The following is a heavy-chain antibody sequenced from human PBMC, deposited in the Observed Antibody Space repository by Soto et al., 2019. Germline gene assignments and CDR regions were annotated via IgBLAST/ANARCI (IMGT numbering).Heavy chain of an antibody. CDR1: VFTFSSYW. V-gene: IGHV3-7*03. J-gene: IGHJ4*02. CDR3: ARYGIAAAGTVPSFDY. Sequence: GGSLRLSCAASVFTFSSYWMSFVRQAPGEGLEWVANIKQDGSEKYYVDSVKGRFTISRDNAKNSLYLQMNSLRAEDTAVYYCARYGIAAAGTVPSFDYWAQGTLVTVS. CDR2: IKQDGSEK. D-gene: IGHD6-13*01.